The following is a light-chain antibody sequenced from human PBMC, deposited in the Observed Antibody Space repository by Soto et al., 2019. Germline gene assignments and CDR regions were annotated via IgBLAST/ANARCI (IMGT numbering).Light chain of an antibody. J-gene: IGKJ2*03. V-gene: IGKV1-5*03. CDR2: QAS. Sequence: DFQRTQSPSTLSASVGDRVTIACRASQSVSVWLAWYQQKPGKAPKLLIYQASILQSGVPSRFSGSGSGTDFTLTISNLQPDDFATYYCQQYNGYYSFGQGTKVDIK. CDR3: QQYNGYYS. CDR1: QSVSVW.